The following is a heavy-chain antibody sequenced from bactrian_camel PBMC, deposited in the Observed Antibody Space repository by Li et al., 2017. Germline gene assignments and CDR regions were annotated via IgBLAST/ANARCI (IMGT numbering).Heavy chain of an antibody. D-gene: IGHD5*01. CDR2: MDNVGST. J-gene: IGHJ4*01. CDR1: GVTISSDC. Sequence: HVQLVGSGGGSVQAGGSLRLSCAASGVTISSDCMGWFRQPPGKEREGVAAMDNVGSTMYADSVKGRFTISKDNAKNTVDLQMSNLQPEDTATYSCAAGRGGRWSSCPVAYAWMFSGQGTQVTVS. V-gene: IGHV3S53*01.